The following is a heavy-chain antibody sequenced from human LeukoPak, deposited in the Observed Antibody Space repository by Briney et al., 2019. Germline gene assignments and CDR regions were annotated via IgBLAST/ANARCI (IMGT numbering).Heavy chain of an antibody. CDR3: ARDWAWRSSAWYTFAS. CDR1: GFTFNTYG. D-gene: IGHD6-19*01. J-gene: IGHJ4*02. CDR2: IWYDGTNE. Sequence: PGGSLRLSCAASGFTFNTYGMHWVRQIPGKGLEWVAVIWYDGTNEDYADSVKGRFNISRDNSRNTLYLQMNSLRVEDTGVYFCARDWAWRSSAWYTFASWGQGTRVAVSS. V-gene: IGHV3-33*01.